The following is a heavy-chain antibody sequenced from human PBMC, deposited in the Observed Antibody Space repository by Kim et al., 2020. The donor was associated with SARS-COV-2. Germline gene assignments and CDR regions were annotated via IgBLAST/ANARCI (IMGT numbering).Heavy chain of an antibody. V-gene: IGHV1-2*02. J-gene: IGHJ4*02. Sequence: ASVKVSCKASGYTFTGYYMHWVRQAPGQGLEWMGWINPNSGGTNYAQKFQGRVTMTRDTSISTAYMELSRLRSDDTAVYYCARDSIGGLIAAAGTEYWGQGTLVTVSS. CDR2: INPNSGGT. D-gene: IGHD6-13*01. CDR3: ARDSIGGLIAAAGTEY. CDR1: GYTFTGYY.